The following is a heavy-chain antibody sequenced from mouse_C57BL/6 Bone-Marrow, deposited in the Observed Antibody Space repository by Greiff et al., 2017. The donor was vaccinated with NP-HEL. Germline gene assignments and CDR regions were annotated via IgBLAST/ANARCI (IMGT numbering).Heavy chain of an antibody. J-gene: IGHJ2*01. CDR1: GYTFTSYW. Sequence: QVQLQQPGTELVKPGASVKLSCKASGYTFTSYWMHWVKQRPGQGLEWIGNINPSNGGTNYNEKFKSKATLTVDKSSNTAYMQLSSLTSEDSAVYYCARGGALWLRRRFDYWGQGTTLTVSS. D-gene: IGHD2-2*01. CDR3: ARGGALWLRRRFDY. V-gene: IGHV1-53*01. CDR2: INPSNGGT.